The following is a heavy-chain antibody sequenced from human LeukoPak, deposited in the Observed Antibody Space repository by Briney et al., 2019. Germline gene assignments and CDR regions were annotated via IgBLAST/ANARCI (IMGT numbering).Heavy chain of an antibody. CDR3: ARDWRLTTVEPDSDY. J-gene: IGHJ4*02. CDR1: GFTFSRYA. D-gene: IGHD4-23*01. CDR2: INGGGTTP. Sequence: PGGSLRLSCAASGFTFSRYAMGWVRQAPGKGLEWVSAINGGGTTPVYADSVKGRFTISRDNAKNSLYLQMNSLRAEDTAVYYCARDWRLTTVEPDSDYWGQGTLVTVSS. V-gene: IGHV3-23*01.